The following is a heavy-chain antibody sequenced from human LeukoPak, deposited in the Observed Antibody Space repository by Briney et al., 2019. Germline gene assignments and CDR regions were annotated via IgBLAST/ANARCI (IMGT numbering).Heavy chain of an antibody. Sequence: SETLSLTCTVSGGSINSYFWTWIRQPAGKGLEWIGRIYTGGSTNYNPSLKSRVTMSVDTPKNQFSLKLSSVTAADTALYYCARQEGGIVGPYWGQGTLVTVSS. D-gene: IGHD1-26*01. V-gene: IGHV4-4*07. J-gene: IGHJ4*02. CDR2: IYTGGST. CDR3: ARQEGGIVGPY. CDR1: GGSINSYF.